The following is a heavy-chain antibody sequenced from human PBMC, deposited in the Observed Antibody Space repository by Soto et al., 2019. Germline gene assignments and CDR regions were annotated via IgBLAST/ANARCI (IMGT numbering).Heavy chain of an antibody. CDR2: SKHSGST. D-gene: IGHD3-10*01. CDR1: GGSFNGYY. J-gene: IGHJ4*02. CDR3: ARGRQRSSGSYRDYFDY. Sequence: WENLSLTCAIYGGSFNGYYWNWVRQPPGKGLEWIGESKHSGSTKYNPSLKKRVTISLDTSKHQFSLYLSSVTAADTAVYYCARGRQRSSGSYRDYFDYSGQGSLVTVSS. V-gene: IGHV4-34*01.